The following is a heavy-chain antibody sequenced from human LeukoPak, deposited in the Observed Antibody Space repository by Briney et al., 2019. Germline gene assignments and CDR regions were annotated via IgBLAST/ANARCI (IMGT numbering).Heavy chain of an antibody. CDR3: ARAVYSSSFHYYYMDV. Sequence: ASVKISCKASGGTFSSYAISWVRQAPGQGLEWMGGIIPIFGTANYAQKFQGRVTVTADESTSTAYMELSSLRSEDTAVYYCARAVYSSSFHYYYMDVWGKGTTVTVSS. CDR1: GGTFSSYA. J-gene: IGHJ6*03. CDR2: IIPIFGTA. V-gene: IGHV1-69*13. D-gene: IGHD6-13*01.